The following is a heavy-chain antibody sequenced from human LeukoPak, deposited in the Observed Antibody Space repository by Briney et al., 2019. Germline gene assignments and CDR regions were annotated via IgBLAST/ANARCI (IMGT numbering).Heavy chain of an antibody. CDR3: ATQADYDFWSGYDI. CDR1: GFTFSSYS. Sequence: GGSLRLSCAASGFTFSSYSMNWVRQAPGKGLEWISYIGTSSSTVYYADSVKGRFTISRDNAKNSLYLQMNSLRAEDTAVYYCATQADYDFWSGYDIWGQGTMVTVSS. J-gene: IGHJ3*02. V-gene: IGHV3-48*04. D-gene: IGHD3-3*01. CDR2: IGTSSSTV.